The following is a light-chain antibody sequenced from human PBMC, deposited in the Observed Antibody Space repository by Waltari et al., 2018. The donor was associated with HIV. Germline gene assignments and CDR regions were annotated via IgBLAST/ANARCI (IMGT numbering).Light chain of an antibody. J-gene: IGLJ3*02. Sequence: QSALTQPASVSGSPGQSITISCTGTSSDFGSYNLVSWYQQHPGKAPKLMIYEGSKRPSGVSNRFSGSKSGNTASLTISGLQAEDEADYYCCSYAGSSTLDWVFGGGTKLTVL. CDR3: CSYAGSSTLDWV. CDR2: EGS. V-gene: IGLV2-23*01. CDR1: SSDFGSYNL.